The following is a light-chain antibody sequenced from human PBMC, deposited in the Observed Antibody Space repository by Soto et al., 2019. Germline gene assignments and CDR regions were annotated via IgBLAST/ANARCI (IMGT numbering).Light chain of an antibody. V-gene: IGKV3-11*01. CDR2: DAS. CDR3: QQLNSYPLT. Sequence: EIVLTQSPATLSLSPGERATLSCRASQSVSSYLAWYQQKPGQAPRLLIYDASNRATGIPARFSGSGSGTDFILTISSLEPEDFATYYCQQLNSYPLTFGGGTKVEIK. CDR1: QSVSSY. J-gene: IGKJ4*01.